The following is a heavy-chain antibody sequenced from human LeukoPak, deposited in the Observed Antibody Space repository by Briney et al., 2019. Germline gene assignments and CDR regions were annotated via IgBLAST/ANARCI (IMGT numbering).Heavy chain of an antibody. D-gene: IGHD5-24*01. CDR2: IDESGST. CDR3: AKIGMATLFDY. CDR1: GGSISKSSFY. Sequence: SETLSLTCTVSGGSISKSSFYWAWIRQPPGRGPEWIGSIDESGSTYYNPSLKSRLTISVNTSKNQFSLRLRFVPAADTAVYYCAKIGMATLFDYWGQGILITVSS. J-gene: IGHJ4*02. V-gene: IGHV4-39*01.